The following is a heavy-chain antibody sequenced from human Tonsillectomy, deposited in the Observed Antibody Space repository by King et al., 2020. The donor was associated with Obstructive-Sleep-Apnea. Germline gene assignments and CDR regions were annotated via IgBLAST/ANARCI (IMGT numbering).Heavy chain of an antibody. CDR1: GFTFSSYG. D-gene: IGHD5-12*01. Sequence: VQLVESGGGMVQPGRSLRLSCAASGFTFSSYGMHWVRQAPGKGLEWVAVISYDGSNKYYADSVKGRFTISRDNSKNTLYLQMNSPRAEDTAVYYCATLVATMPLDYWGQGTLVTVSS. V-gene: IGHV3-30*03. CDR3: ATLVATMPLDY. J-gene: IGHJ4*02. CDR2: ISYDGSNK.